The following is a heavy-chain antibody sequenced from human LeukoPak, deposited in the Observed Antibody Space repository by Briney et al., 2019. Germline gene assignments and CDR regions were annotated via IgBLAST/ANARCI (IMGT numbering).Heavy chain of an antibody. CDR1: GYSLTSYW. CDR3: ARRGLGYCSSTSCYAEIDY. Sequence: KLGESLNISGKGSGYSLTSYWVGWVGQLPGKGLGWMGIIYPGDSDTRYSPSFQGQVTISADKSISTAYLQWSSLKASDTALYYCARRGLGYCSSTSCYAEIDYWGQGTLVTVSS. J-gene: IGHJ4*02. CDR2: IYPGDSDT. D-gene: IGHD2-2*03. V-gene: IGHV5-51*01.